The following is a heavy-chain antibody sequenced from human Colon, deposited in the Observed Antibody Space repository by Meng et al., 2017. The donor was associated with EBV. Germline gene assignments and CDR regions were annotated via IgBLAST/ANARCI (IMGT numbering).Heavy chain of an antibody. CDR2: VYHRGDT. CDR1: GDSISSDIW. J-gene: IGHJ4*02. CDR3: GRDQGRELINH. D-gene: IGHD1-7*01. Sequence: QVQLQESCPGLVKPSGTLSLTCTFSGDSISSDIWWSWVRQPPGKGLEWIGEVYHRGDTNYNPSLKSRVDISVDKSKNQFYLSLFSVTAADTAVYYCGRDQGRELINHWGQRTLVTVAS. V-gene: IGHV4-4*02.